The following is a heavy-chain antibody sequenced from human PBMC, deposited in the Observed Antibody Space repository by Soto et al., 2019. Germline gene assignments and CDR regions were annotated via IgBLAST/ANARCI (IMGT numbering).Heavy chain of an antibody. J-gene: IGHJ4*02. CDR3: ARVTGYYYVDY. V-gene: IGHV1-3*01. CDR2: INAGNGNT. Sequence: ASVPVSCKASGYTFTSYAMHWVRQARGQRLEWMGWINAGNGNTKYSQKFQGRVTITRDTSASTAYMELSSLRSEDTAVYYCARVTGYYYVDYWGQGTLVTVSS. D-gene: IGHD3-9*01. CDR1: GYTFTSYA.